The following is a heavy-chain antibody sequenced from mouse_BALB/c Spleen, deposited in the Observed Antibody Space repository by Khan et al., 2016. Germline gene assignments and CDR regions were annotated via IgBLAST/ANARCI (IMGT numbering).Heavy chain of an antibody. CDR3: AIGGDYGGFAS. CDR1: GYTFTNYG. CDR2: INTYTGEP. D-gene: IGHD2-13*01. J-gene: IGHJ3*01. V-gene: IGHV9-3-1*01. Sequence: QIRLVQSGPELKKPGETVKISCKASGYTFTNYGMNWVKQAPGKGLKWMGWINTYTGEPTYADDFKGRFAFSLQTSASTAYLQINNLKNEDTATYFCAIGGDYGGFASWGQGTLVTVSA.